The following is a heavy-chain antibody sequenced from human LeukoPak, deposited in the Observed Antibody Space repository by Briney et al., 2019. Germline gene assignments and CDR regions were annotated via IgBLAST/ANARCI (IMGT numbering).Heavy chain of an antibody. J-gene: IGHJ4*02. CDR2: ISGSGGSA. V-gene: IGHV3-23*01. CDR1: GFTFSSYA. CDR3: VSFYETY. D-gene: IGHD2-2*01. Sequence: GGSLRLSCAASGFTFSSYAMSWVRQAPGKGLEWVSAISGSGGSAYYADSVKGRFTISKDNAKNTVYLQMNNLRAEDTAVYYCVSFYETYWGRGTLVTVSS.